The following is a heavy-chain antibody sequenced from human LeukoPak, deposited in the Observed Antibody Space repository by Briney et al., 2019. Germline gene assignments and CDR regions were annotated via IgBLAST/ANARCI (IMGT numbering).Heavy chain of an antibody. Sequence: GGSLRLSCAASGFTFSSYAMSWVRQAPGKGLEWVAVISYDGNIKYYTDSVKGRFTISRDNSKNTLYLQMNSLRAEDTAVYYCARDYLMGGTTGKAFDIWGQGTMVTISS. J-gene: IGHJ3*02. V-gene: IGHV3-30*04. CDR1: GFTFSSYA. D-gene: IGHD1-26*01. CDR2: ISYDGNIK. CDR3: ARDYLMGGTTGKAFDI.